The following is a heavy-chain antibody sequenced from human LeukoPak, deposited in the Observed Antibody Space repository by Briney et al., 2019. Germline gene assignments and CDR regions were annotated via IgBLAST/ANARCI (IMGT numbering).Heavy chain of an antibody. J-gene: IGHJ5*02. Sequence: SVKVSCKASGGTFSSYAISWVRQAPGQGLEWMGGIIPIFGTANYAQKFQGRVTMTRDTSTSTAYMELRDLRSEDTAVYYCVRDGEGVAISVDYWFDPWGQGTLVTVSS. V-gene: IGHV1-69*05. CDR3: VRDGEGVAISVDYWFDP. CDR2: IIPIFGTA. D-gene: IGHD3-10*01. CDR1: GGTFSSYA.